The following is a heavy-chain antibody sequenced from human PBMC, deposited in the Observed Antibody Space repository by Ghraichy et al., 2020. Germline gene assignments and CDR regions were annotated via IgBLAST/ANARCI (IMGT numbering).Heavy chain of an antibody. CDR1: GFTFSNHW. Sequence: GGSLRLSCAASGFTFSNHWMHWVRQAPGKGLVWVSRINNDGSSTTYADSVEGRFTISRDNAKKTLYLQMTSLGVEDTAVYYCARGATNNFDYWGQGTLVTVSS. D-gene: IGHD5-24*01. CDR3: ARGATNNFDY. V-gene: IGHV3-74*01. J-gene: IGHJ4*02. CDR2: INNDGSST.